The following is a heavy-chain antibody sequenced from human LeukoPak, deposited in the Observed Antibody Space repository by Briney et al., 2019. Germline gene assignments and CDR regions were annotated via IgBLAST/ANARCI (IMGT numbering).Heavy chain of an antibody. CDR1: GFTFSSYS. Sequence: GGSLRLSCAASGFTFSSYSMNWVRQAPGKGLEWVSSISSSSSYIYYADSVKGRFTISRDNAKNSLYLQMNSLRAEDTAVYYCASRPHRDSGWYWATVWGRGTTVTVSS. CDR3: ASRPHRDSGWYWATV. J-gene: IGHJ6*02. CDR2: ISSSSSYI. D-gene: IGHD6-19*01. V-gene: IGHV3-21*01.